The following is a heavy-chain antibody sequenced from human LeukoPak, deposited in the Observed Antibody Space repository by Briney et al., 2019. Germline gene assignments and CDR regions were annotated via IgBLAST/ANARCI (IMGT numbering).Heavy chain of an antibody. CDR3: ATANIGPYYDILTGLGY. V-gene: IGHV1-24*01. J-gene: IGHJ4*02. D-gene: IGHD3-9*01. CDR2: FDPEDVET. Sequence: ASVKVSCKVSGYTLTELSMHWVRQAPGKGPEWMGGFDPEDVETIYAQKFQGRVTMTEATSTDTAYMELSSLRSEATAVYYCATANIGPYYDILTGLGYWGQGTLVTVSS. CDR1: GYTLTELS.